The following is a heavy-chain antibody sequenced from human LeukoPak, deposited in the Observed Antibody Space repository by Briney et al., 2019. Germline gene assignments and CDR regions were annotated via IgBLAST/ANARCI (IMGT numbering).Heavy chain of an antibody. CDR3: ARWGYCSSTSCRDY. Sequence: SETLSLTCTVSGYSISSGYYWGWIRQPPGKGLEWIGSIYHSGSTYYNPSLKSRVTISVDTSKNQFSLKLSSVTAADTAVYYCARWGYCSSTSCRDYWGQGTLVTVSS. CDR1: GYSISSGYY. J-gene: IGHJ4*02. CDR2: IYHSGST. V-gene: IGHV4-38-2*02. D-gene: IGHD2-2*01.